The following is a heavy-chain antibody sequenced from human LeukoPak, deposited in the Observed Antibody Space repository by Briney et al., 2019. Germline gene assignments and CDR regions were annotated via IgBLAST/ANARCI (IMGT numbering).Heavy chain of an antibody. CDR3: ARTTTPHYYGSGSYALGY. J-gene: IGHJ4*02. V-gene: IGHV3-30-3*01. CDR1: GFTFSTYA. CDR2: ISYNGSKK. Sequence: PGRSQSPSCAASGFTFSTYATHWVRQGPGKGLEWVAVISYNGSKKYYEDSVKGLFTITRDNSKNTLYLQMSSLSAEDTAVYYCARTTTPHYYGSGSYALGYWGQGTLVSVPS. D-gene: IGHD3-10*01.